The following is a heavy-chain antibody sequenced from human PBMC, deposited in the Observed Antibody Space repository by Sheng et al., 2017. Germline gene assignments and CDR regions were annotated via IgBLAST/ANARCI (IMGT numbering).Heavy chain of an antibody. V-gene: IGHV4-34*01. Sequence: QVQLQQWGAGLLKPSETLSLTCAVYGGSFSDYYWSWIRQPPGKGLEWIGEINHSGSTNYNPSLKSRVTISVDTSKNQFSLKLSSVTAADTAVYYCARRHVVVTAIVRYFNLWGLAPWSTVSS. CDR2: INHSGST. CDR1: GGSFSDYY. J-gene: IGHJ2*01. CDR3: ARRHVVVTAIVRYFNL. D-gene: IGHD2-21*02.